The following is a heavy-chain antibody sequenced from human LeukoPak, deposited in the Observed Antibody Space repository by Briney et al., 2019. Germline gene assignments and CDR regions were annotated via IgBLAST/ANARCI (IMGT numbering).Heavy chain of an antibody. Sequence: SETLSLTCAVYGGSFSGYYWSWIRQPPGKGLEWIGEINHSGSTNYNPSLKSRVTISVDTSKNQFSLKLSSVTAADTAVYYCARGHPLVWLLNRTDFDYWGQGTLVTVSS. V-gene: IGHV4-34*01. CDR1: GGSFSGYY. CDR2: INHSGST. CDR3: ARGHPLVWLLNRTDFDY. J-gene: IGHJ4*02. D-gene: IGHD3-3*01.